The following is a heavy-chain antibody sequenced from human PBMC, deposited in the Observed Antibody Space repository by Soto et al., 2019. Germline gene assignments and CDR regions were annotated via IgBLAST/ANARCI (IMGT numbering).Heavy chain of an antibody. CDR3: ARDNSNYGLDY. V-gene: IGHV4-30-4*01. CDR2: IYYSGST. CDR1: GGSISSGDYY. D-gene: IGHD4-4*01. J-gene: IGHJ4*02. Sequence: QVQLQESGPGLVKPSQTLSLTCTVSGGSISSGDYYWSWIRQPPGKGLEGIGYIYYSGSTYYNPSHKSRVTISVDTSKHQFALKLSSVTAADTAVYYCARDNSNYGLDYWGQGTLVTVSS.